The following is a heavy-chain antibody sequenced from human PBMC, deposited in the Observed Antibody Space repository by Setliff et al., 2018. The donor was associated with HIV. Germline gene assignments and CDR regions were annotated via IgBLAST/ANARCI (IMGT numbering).Heavy chain of an antibody. D-gene: IGHD3-16*01. CDR1: GYTATSYY. Sequence: GPVKVSCKASGYTATSYYMHWVRQAPGQGLEWMGIINPNNNSTAYPQKFQGRVTMTWDTSTTTVYMELRSLRSEDTAVYYCARGSDSGSYSYYYGMDVWGQGTTVTVSS. CDR3: ARGSDSGSYSYYYGMDV. J-gene: IGHJ6*02. CDR2: INPNNNST. V-gene: IGHV1-46*01.